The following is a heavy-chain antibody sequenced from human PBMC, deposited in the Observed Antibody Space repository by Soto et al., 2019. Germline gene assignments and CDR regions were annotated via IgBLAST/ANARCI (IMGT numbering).Heavy chain of an antibody. V-gene: IGHV1-3*01. CDR3: ARGARIFGVVIRNWFDP. CDR2: INAGNGNT. Sequence: ASVKVSCKASGYTFTSYAMHWVRQAPGQRLEWMGWINAGNGNTKYSQKFQGRVTITRDTSASTAYMELSSLRSEDTAVYYCARGARIFGVVIRNWFDPWGQGTLVTVSS. D-gene: IGHD3-3*01. CDR1: GYTFTSYA. J-gene: IGHJ5*02.